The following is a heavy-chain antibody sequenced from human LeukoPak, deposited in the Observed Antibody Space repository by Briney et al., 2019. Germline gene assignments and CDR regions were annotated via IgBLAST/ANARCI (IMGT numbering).Heavy chain of an antibody. CDR2: IHYGGTT. CDR1: GGSISTTSFY. V-gene: IGHV4-39*01. CDR3: ARIRDGYNYYWFDP. D-gene: IGHD5-24*01. Sequence: SETLSLTCTVSGGSISTTSFYGGWIRQPPGKGLEWIGSIHYGGTTFYSPSLKSRVTISVDTSKNQFSLKLSSVTAADTAVYYCARIRDGYNYYWFDPWGQGTLVTVSS. J-gene: IGHJ5*02.